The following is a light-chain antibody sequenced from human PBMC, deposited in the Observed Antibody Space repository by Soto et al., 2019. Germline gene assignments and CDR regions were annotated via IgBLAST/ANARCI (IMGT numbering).Light chain of an antibody. V-gene: IGLV2-23*01. CDR2: EGN. Sequence: QSALTQPASVSGSPGQSITISCTGTSSDVGSYNLVSWYQQRPGKAPKLLIFEGNKRPSGVSDRFSGSKSGNTASLTISGLQAEDDADYCCCSYTGGRTHYVFGLGTKLTVL. CDR1: SSDVGSYNL. CDR3: CSYTGGRTHYV. J-gene: IGLJ1*01.